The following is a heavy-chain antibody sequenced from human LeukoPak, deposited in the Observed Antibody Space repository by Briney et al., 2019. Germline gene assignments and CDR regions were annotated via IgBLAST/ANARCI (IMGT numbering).Heavy chain of an antibody. Sequence: ASVKVSCKASGGTFSSYAISWVRQAPGQGLEWMGGIIPIFGTANYAQKFQGRVTITTDASTSTAYMELSSLRSEDTAVYYCERPASITGTHDAFDIWGQGTMVTVSS. CDR2: IIPIFGTA. CDR1: GGTFSSYA. CDR3: ERPASITGTHDAFDI. J-gene: IGHJ3*02. D-gene: IGHD1-20*01. V-gene: IGHV1-69*05.